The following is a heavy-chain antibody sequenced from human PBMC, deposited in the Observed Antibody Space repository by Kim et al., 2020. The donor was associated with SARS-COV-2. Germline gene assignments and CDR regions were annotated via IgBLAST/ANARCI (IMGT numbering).Heavy chain of an antibody. V-gene: IGHV3-74*01. D-gene: IGHD3-16*01. CDR3: VRDLVYAFDI. CDR1: GFTLSNNW. Sequence: GGSLRLSCAASGFTLSNNWMHWVRQTPGKGLVWVSRIRADGRTTTYADSVKGRFTISRDNGKNTLYLQMNNLRAEDTAVYHCVRDLVYAFDIWGQGTRVT. CDR2: IRADGRTT. J-gene: IGHJ3*02.